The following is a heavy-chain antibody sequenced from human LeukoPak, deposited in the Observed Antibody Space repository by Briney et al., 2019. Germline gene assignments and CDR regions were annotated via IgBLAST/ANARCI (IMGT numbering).Heavy chain of an antibody. V-gene: IGHV3-23*01. D-gene: IGHD2-8*02. J-gene: IGHJ4*02. Sequence: GGSLRLSCEASGFTFTTLGMLWVRQPPGKGLEWVSSIFPSGGEIHYADSVRGRFTISRDNSKSTLSLQMNSLRAEDTAIYYCATYRQVLLPFESWGQGTLVTVSS. CDR3: ATYRQVLLPFES. CDR1: GFTFTTLG. CDR2: IFPSGGEI.